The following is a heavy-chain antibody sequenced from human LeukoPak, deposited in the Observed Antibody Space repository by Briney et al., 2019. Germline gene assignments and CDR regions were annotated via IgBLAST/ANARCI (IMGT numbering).Heavy chain of an antibody. D-gene: IGHD3-16*01. CDR1: GGSFSGYY. CDR2: ISYSGST. Sequence: SETLSLTCAVYGGSFSGYYWSWIRQPPGRGLEWIGYISYSGSTNYNPSLTSRVTISVDTSKNQFSLNLVSVTAADTAVYYCARFRGIGAAGRAYYFDLWGQGTLVTVSS. CDR3: ARFRGIGAAGRAYYFDL. J-gene: IGHJ4*02. V-gene: IGHV4-59*01.